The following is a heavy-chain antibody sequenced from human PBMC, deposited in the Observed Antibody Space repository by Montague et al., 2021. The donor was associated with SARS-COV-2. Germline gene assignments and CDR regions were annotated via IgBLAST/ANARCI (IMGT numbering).Heavy chain of an antibody. J-gene: IGHJ6*02. Sequence: SETLSLTCTVSGDSIRESHWSWIRQPPGKGLEWIGYIDNSGSTNYNPALESRVTLTVSASNNQFYLTLRSVTAADTAVYYCARLTGSRVYYYHYGLDVWGQGTTATVSS. CDR2: IDNSGST. CDR3: ARLTGSRVYYYHYGLDV. CDR1: GDSIRESH. V-gene: IGHV4-4*09. D-gene: IGHD1-20*01.